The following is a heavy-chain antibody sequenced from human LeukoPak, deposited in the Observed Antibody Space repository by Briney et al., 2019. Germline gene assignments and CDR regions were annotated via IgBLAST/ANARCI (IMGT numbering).Heavy chain of an antibody. D-gene: IGHD3-10*01. CDR3: ARLKGSVSESSDY. V-gene: IGHV3-23*01. CDR2: ISDSGITT. Sequence: GGSLRLSCAASGVTFTNNAMTWVRQAPGKGLEWVSVISDSGITTYYADSVKGRFTISRDNSKNTVYLQMNSLRAQDTAPYYWARLKGSVSESSDYWGQGTLVTVSS. J-gene: IGHJ4*02. CDR1: GVTFTNNA.